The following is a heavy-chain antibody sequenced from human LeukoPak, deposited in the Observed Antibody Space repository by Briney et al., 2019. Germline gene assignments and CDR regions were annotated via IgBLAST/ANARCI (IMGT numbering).Heavy chain of an antibody. V-gene: IGHV3-23*01. CDR2: ISGSGGST. Sequence: HTGGSLRLSCAASGFTFSSYAMSWVRQAPGKGLEWVSAISGSGGSTYYADSVKGRFTISRDNSKNTLYLQMNSLRAEDTAVYYCAKGLDIVVPYYAMDVWGQGTTVTVSS. CDR1: GFTFSSYA. D-gene: IGHD2-2*01. J-gene: IGHJ6*02. CDR3: AKGLDIVVPYYAMDV.